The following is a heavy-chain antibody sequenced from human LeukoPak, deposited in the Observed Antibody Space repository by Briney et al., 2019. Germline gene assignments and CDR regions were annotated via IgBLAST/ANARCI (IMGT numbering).Heavy chain of an antibody. CDR3: ARAASGWFDP. J-gene: IGHJ5*02. CDR1: GGSISSYY. Sequence: SETLSLTCTVSGGSISSYYWSWIRQPPGKGLEWIGYIYYSGSTNYNPSLKSRVSISVDTSKNQFSLKLSSVTAADTAVYYCARAASGWFDPWGQGTLVTVSS. V-gene: IGHV4-59*01. CDR2: IYYSGST.